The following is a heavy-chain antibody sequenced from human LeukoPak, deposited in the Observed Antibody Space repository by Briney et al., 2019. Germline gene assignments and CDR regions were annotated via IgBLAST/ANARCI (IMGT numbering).Heavy chain of an antibody. CDR1: GYTFTGYY. CDR3: ARVPIVGASLDY. J-gene: IGHJ4*02. CDR2: INPNSGGT. D-gene: IGHD1-26*01. V-gene: IGHV1-2*02. Sequence: RRASVKVSCKASGYTFTGYYMHWVRQAPGQGLEWMGWINPNSGGTNYAQKFQGRVTMTRDTSISTAYMELSRLRSDDTAVYYCARVPIVGASLDYWGQGTLVTVSS.